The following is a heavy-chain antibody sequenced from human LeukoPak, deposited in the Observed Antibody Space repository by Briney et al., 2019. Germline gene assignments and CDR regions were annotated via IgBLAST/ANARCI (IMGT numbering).Heavy chain of an antibody. V-gene: IGHV1-18*01. CDR2: ISAYNGNT. CDR1: GYTFTSYG. J-gene: IGHJ5*02. CDR3: ARDSHDFWSGYSRFDP. Sequence: ASVKVSCKASGYTFTSYGISWVRQAPGQGLEWMGWISAYNGNTNYAQKLQGRVTMTTDTSTSTAYMELRSLRSDDTAVYYCARDSHDFWSGYSRFDPWGQGTLVTVSS. D-gene: IGHD3-3*01.